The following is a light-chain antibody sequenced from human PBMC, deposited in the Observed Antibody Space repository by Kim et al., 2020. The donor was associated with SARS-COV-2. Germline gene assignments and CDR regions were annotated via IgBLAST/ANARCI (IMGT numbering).Light chain of an antibody. CDR1: RR. J-gene: IGLJ2*01. Sequence: RRVHWQQLKPGRAPVVLVQYDSLRPSGIPERFSGSSAGNTAALIITGVEAGDEAVYYCQVWDNSRVHVVFGGGTQLTVL. CDR2: YDS. CDR3: QVWDNSRVHVV. V-gene: IGLV3-21*02.